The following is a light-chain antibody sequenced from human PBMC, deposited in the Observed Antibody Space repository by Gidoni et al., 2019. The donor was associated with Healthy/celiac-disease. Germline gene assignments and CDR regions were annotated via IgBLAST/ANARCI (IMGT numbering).Light chain of an antibody. CDR1: QSISSY. CDR2: AAS. V-gene: IGKV1-39*01. Sequence: DIQMTQSPATLSASVGARVTITYRASQSISSYLNWYQQKPGKAPKLLIYAASSLQSGVPSRFSGSGSGTDFTLTNSSLQPEDFATYYCQQSYSTPLLTFGGGTKVEIK. CDR3: QQSYSTPLLT. J-gene: IGKJ4*01.